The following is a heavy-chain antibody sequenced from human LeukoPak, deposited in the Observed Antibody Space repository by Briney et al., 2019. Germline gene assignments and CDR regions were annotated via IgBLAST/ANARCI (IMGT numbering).Heavy chain of an antibody. J-gene: IGHJ4*02. Sequence: GASVNLPCNSSGYTYNIFAVDGAPQAPGQGLEWMGWISGNNDNPNYGQKFQGRFTVTTASSTSTAYMELRNLRFDDTAVYYCARAAACTFDYWGQGTLVTVSS. CDR1: GYTYNIFA. D-gene: IGHD6-13*01. CDR3: ARAAACTFDY. V-gene: IGHV1-18*01. CDR2: ISGNNDNP.